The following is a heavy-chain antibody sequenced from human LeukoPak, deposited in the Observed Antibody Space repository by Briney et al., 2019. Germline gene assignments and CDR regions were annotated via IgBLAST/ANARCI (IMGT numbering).Heavy chain of an antibody. D-gene: IGHD3-22*01. J-gene: IGHJ4*02. CDR2: IYYSGST. CDR1: GDSISSSSPY. CDR3: ARAADSSGYHDY. Sequence: SETLSLTCTVSGDSISSSSPYWGWMRQPPGEGLEWIGRIYYSGSTYYNTSLKSRVTISVDTSKNQFSLRLNSVTAADTAVYYCARAADSSGYHDYWGQGTLVTVSS. V-gene: IGHV4-39*01.